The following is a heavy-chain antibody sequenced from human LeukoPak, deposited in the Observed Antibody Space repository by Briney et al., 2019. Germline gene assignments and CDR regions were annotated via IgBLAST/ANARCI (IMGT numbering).Heavy chain of an antibody. V-gene: IGHV3-30*18. CDR2: ISYDGTNK. CDR3: AKGLPEKFLVLNYFDY. Sequence: PGGSLRLSCAASGFTFSHSGMHWVRQAPGKGLEWVAVISYDGTNKYFADSVRGRFSIARDNSKNTLYLQMNSLRAEDTAVYYCAKGLPEKFLVLNYFDYWGQGTLVTVSS. CDR1: GFTFSHSG. J-gene: IGHJ4*02. D-gene: IGHD3-3*01.